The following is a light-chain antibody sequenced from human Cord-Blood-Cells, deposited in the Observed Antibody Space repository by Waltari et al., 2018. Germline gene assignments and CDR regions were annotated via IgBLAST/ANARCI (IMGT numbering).Light chain of an antibody. CDR3: SSYTSGSTLV. CDR1: SSDVGGYKY. V-gene: IGLV2-14*01. Sequence: QSALTQPASVSGPPGQSITISCPGTSSDVGGYKYVSWYQQHPVKPPKLMIYDVSHRPSGVSNLFSGSTSGNTASLTISGLQAEDEADYYCSSYTSGSTLVFGGGTKLTVL. CDR2: DVS. J-gene: IGLJ2*01.